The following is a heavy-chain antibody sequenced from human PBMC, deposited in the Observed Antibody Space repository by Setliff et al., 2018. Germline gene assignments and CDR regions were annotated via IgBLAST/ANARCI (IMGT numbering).Heavy chain of an antibody. V-gene: IGHV1-18*01. CDR3: ARDLSTTVMTRSWYYFDY. Sequence: ASVKVSCKAPGYTFATYGISWVRQAPGQGLEWMGWISPYNGNTNYAQNFQGRVTMTTDTSTSTAYMELRSLRSDVTAMYYCARDLSTTVMTRSWYYFDYWGQGTLVTVYS. J-gene: IGHJ4*02. CDR2: ISPYNGNT. D-gene: IGHD4-17*01. CDR1: GYTFATYG.